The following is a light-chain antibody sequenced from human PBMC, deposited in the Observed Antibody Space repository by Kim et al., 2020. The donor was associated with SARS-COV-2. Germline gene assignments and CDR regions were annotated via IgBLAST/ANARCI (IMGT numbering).Light chain of an antibody. J-gene: IGLJ1*01. CDR3: QSYDSSLSGYV. CDR1: SSNIGAGYD. Sequence: QSVLTQPPSVSGAPGQRVTISCTGSSSNIGAGYDVHWYQPLPGTAPKLLIYGNSNRPSGVPDRFSGSKFGTSASLAITGLQAEDEADYYCQSYDSSLSGYVFGTGTKVTVL. V-gene: IGLV1-40*01. CDR2: GNS.